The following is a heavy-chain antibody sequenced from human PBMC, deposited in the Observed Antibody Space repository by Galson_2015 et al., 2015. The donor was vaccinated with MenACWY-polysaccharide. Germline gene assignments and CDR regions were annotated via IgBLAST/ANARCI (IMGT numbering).Heavy chain of an antibody. J-gene: IGHJ4*02. Sequence: SVKVSCKASGYIFTTYAMNWVRQAPGQGLEWLGGISTNTGNPTYAQGFTGRFVFSLDASVSTANLQISSLKAEDTAVYYCARDPKQKPTTVPTGRFDYWGQGTLVTVYS. CDR1: GYIFTTYA. D-gene: IGHD4-17*01. V-gene: IGHV7-4-1*02. CDR2: ISTNTGNP. CDR3: ARDPKQKPTTVPTGRFDY.